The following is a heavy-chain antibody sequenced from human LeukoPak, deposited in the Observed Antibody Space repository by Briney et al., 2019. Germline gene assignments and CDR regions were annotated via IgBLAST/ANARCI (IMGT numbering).Heavy chain of an antibody. J-gene: IGHJ4*02. D-gene: IGHD3/OR15-3a*01. CDR3: AKLWTPLDY. CDR1: GFIFSNYW. CDR2: IKYDGSET. V-gene: IGHV3-7*01. Sequence: GGSLRLSCEASGFIFSNYWMSWVRQAPGKGLEWVANIKYDGSETYYVDSVKGRFTISRDNGKNSLYVQMNSLRAEDTAVYYCAKLWTPLDYWGQGTLVTVSS.